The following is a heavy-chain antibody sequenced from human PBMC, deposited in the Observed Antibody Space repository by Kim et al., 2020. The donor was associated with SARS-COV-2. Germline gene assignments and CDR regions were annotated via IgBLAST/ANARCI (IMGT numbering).Heavy chain of an antibody. Sequence: SVKGRFTISRDNSKNTLYLQMNSLRAEDTAVYYCAKSPYTVTTGFYYFDYWGQGTLVTVSS. V-gene: IGHV3-30*02. D-gene: IGHD4-17*01. CDR3: AKSPYTVTTGFYYFDY. J-gene: IGHJ4*02.